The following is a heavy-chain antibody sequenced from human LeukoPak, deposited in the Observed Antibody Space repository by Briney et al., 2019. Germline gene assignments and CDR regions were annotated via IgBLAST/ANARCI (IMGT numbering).Heavy chain of an antibody. CDR1: GGTISSSSYY. J-gene: IGHJ4*02. CDR2: IYYSGST. V-gene: IGHV4-39*02. D-gene: IGHD1-26*01. CDR3: ATLNPSVVGATDDY. Sequence: TSETPSLTCTVSGGTISSSSYYWGWIRQPPGKGLEWIGSIYYSGSTYYNPSLKSRVTMSVDTSKNHFSLKVRSVTAADTAVYYCATLNPSVVGATDDYWGQGTLVTVSS.